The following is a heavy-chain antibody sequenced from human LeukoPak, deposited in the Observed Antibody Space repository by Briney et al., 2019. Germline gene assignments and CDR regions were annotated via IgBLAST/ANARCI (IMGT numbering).Heavy chain of an antibody. V-gene: IGHV7-4-1*02. D-gene: IGHD1-14*01. CDR3: ARARTVYYYYYMDV. Sequence: ASVKVSCKASGYTFTGYYMHWVRQAPGQGLEWMGWINTNTGNPTYAQGFTGRFVFSLDTSVSTAYLQISSLKAEDTAVYYCARARTVYYYYYMDVWGKGTTVTVSS. CDR2: INTNTGNP. CDR1: GYTFTGYY. J-gene: IGHJ6*03.